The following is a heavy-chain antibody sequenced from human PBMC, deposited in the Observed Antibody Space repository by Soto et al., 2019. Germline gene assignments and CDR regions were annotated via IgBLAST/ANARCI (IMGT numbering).Heavy chain of an antibody. D-gene: IGHD3-9*01. CDR1: GFTFSSYA. CDR2: IIGSGGSA. V-gene: IGHV3-23*01. CDR3: ARHILITILGYYSGMDV. J-gene: IGHJ6*01. Sequence: EVRLLESGGGLVQPGGPLRLSCAASGFTFSSYAMSWVRQAPGKGLEWVSTIIGSGGSANYADSVKGRFTISRDSSKNTPYLQMNSLRADDTAVYYCARHILITILGYYSGMDVWGQGTTVTVSS.